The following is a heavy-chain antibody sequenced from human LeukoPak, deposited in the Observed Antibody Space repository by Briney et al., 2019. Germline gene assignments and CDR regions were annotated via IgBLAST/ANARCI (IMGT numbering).Heavy chain of an antibody. CDR1: GFTFSSYS. D-gene: IGHD3-22*01. V-gene: IGHV3-21*01. J-gene: IGHJ4*02. CDR2: ISSSSSYI. CDR3: VRDMGYYDRV. Sequence: GGSLRLSCAASGFTFSSYSMNWVRQAPGKGLEWVSSISSSSSYIYYADSVKGRFTISRDNAKNTLYLQMDSLRAEDAAVYYCVRDMGYYDRVWGQGTLVTVSS.